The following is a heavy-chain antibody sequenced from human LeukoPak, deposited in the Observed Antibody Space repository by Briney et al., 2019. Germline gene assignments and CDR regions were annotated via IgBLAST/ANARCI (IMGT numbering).Heavy chain of an antibody. V-gene: IGHV1-46*01. CDR2: INPSGGST. CDR1: GGTFSSYA. Sequence: ASVKVSCKASGGTFSSYAISWVRQAPGQGLEWMGIINPSGGSTSYAQKFQGRVTMTRDMSTSTVYMELSSLRSEDTAVYYCARDPYYYYYYMDVWGKGTTVTVSS. J-gene: IGHJ6*03. CDR3: ARDPYYYYYYMDV.